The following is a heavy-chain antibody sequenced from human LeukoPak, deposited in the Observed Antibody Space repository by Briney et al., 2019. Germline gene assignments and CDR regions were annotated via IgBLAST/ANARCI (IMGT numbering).Heavy chain of an antibody. CDR1: GYSFTSYW. CDR2: IYPGDSDT. Sequence: GESLKISCKDSGYSFTSYWIGWVRQMPGKGLEWMGIIYPGDSDTRDSPSFQGQVTFSADKSISTAYLQWSSLKASDTAMYYCASHREDISSPHAFDIWGQGTMVTVSS. V-gene: IGHV5-51*01. CDR3: ASHREDISSPHAFDI. J-gene: IGHJ3*02. D-gene: IGHD5-12*01.